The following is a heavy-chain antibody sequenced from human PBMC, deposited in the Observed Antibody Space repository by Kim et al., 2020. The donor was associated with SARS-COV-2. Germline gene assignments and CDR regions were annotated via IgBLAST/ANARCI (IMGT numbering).Heavy chain of an antibody. CDR1: GFTFSSYS. J-gene: IGHJ6*02. CDR2: ISSSSSYI. CDR3: ARDGLLWFGELLSDYYYYGMDV. D-gene: IGHD3-10*01. V-gene: IGHV3-21*01. Sequence: GGSLRLSCAASGFTFSSYSMNWVRQAPGKGLEWVSSISSSSSYIYYADSVKGRFTISRDNAKNSLYLQMNSLRAEDTAVYYCARDGLLWFGELLSDYYYYGMDVWGQGTTVTVSS.